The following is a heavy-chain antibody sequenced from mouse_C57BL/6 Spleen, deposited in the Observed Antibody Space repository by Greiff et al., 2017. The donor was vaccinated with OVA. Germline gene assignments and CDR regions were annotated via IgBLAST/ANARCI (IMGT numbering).Heavy chain of an antibody. CDR3: ARDPGKCHDYDYDEGLAY. V-gene: IGHV1-76*01. CDR2: IYPGSGNT. Sequence: VQLQQSGAELVRPGASVKLSCKASGYTFTDYYINWVKQRPGQGLEWIARIYPGSGNTYYNEKFKGKATLTADKSSSTAYMQLNSLTSEDSAVYVCARDPGKCHDYDYDEGLAYWGQGTLVTVSA. D-gene: IGHD2-4*01. CDR1: GYTFTDYY. J-gene: IGHJ3*01.